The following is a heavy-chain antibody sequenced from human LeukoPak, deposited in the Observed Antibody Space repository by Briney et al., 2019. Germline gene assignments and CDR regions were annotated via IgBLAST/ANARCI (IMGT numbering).Heavy chain of an antibody. CDR1: DGSISSYY. Sequence: PSETLSLTCTVSDGSISSYYWSWIRQPAGKGLEWIGRIYTSGSTNYNPSLKSRVTMSVDTSKNQFSLKLSSVTAADTAVYYCARDNYYDSSGYYSFDYWGQGTLVTVSS. CDR2: IYTSGST. J-gene: IGHJ4*02. D-gene: IGHD3-22*01. CDR3: ARDNYYDSSGYYSFDY. V-gene: IGHV4-4*07.